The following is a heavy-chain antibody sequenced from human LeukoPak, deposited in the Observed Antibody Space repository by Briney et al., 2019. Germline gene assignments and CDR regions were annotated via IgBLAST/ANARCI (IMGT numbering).Heavy chain of an antibody. CDR2: IYYSGST. D-gene: IGHD2-15*01. V-gene: IGHV4-59*08. CDR3: ARQDHGDAFDI. Sequence: ASETLSLTCTVSGGSISSYYWSWIRQPPGKGLEWIGYIYYSGSTNYNPSLKSRVTISVDTSKNQFSLKLSSVTAADTAVYYCARQDHGDAFDIWGQGTMVTVSS. CDR1: GGSISSYY. J-gene: IGHJ3*02.